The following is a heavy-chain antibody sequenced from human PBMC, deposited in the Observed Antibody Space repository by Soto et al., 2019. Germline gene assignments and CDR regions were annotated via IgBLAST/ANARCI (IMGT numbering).Heavy chain of an antibody. D-gene: IGHD6-13*01. Sequence: SETLSLTCTVSGGSISSSSYYWGWIRQPPGKGLEWIGSIYFSGSTHYNVSLTSRVTISVDTSRNQFSPKLSSVTATDTAVYYCARHVRGWQLMLDNWGQGSLVTVSS. CDR3: ARHVRGWQLMLDN. J-gene: IGHJ4*02. V-gene: IGHV4-39*01. CDR1: GGSISSSSYY. CDR2: IYFSGST.